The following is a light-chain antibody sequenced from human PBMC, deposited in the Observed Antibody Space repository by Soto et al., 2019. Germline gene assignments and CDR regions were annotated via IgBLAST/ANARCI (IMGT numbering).Light chain of an antibody. CDR2: GAS. V-gene: IGKV3-20*01. J-gene: IGKJ4*01. CDR1: QSVRNNN. Sequence: PGQRPTLPCTARQSVRNNNSLAWYQQKVGQAPRLLIYGASSRATGIPDRFSGSGSGTDFTLTISRLDPEDFAVYYCQHYGYSPHTFGGGTKVDI. CDR3: QHYGYSPHT.